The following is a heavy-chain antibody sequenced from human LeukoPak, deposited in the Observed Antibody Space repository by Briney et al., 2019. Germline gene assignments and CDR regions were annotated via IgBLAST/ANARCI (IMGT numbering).Heavy chain of an antibody. CDR2: TYYRSKWYN. CDR1: GDSVSSNSAA. Sequence: SQTLSLTCAISGDSVSSNSAAWNWIRQSPLRGLEWLGRTYYRSKWYNDYAVSVKSRITINPDTSKNQFSLQLNSVTPEDTAVYYCARDRLYYYYGMDVWGQGTTVTVSS. CDR3: ARDRLYYYYGMDV. V-gene: IGHV6-1*01. J-gene: IGHJ6*02.